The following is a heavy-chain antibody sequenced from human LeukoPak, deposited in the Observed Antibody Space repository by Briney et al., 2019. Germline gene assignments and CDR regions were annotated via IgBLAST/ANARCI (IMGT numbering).Heavy chain of an antibody. CDR3: ARPRTGDPFYFDY. J-gene: IGHJ4*02. V-gene: IGHV5-51*01. CDR2: IYPGDSDT. CDR1: GHSFTTYW. Sequence: GESLKISCQGSGHSFTTYWIGWVRQMPGKGLEWMGIIYPGDSDTRYSPSFQGQVTISADKSISTAYLQWSSLKASDTAIYYCARPRTGDPFYFDYWGQGTLVTVSS. D-gene: IGHD7-27*01.